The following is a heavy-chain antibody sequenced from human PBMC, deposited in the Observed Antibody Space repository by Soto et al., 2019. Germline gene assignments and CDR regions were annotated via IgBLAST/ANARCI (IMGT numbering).Heavy chain of an antibody. D-gene: IGHD2-8*01. V-gene: IGHV1-18*01. CDR2: ISGYNGDT. J-gene: IGHJ6*02. Sequence: QGQLVQSGPEVKKSGASVKVSCKASGYTFSRYGISWVRQAPGQGLEWMGWISGYNGDTKHAQKVQGRVTMTIDTSTYTAYMELRSLTSDDTAIYYCAKNGQPPYYYYGMDVWGQGTTVTVSS. CDR3: AKNGQPPYYYYGMDV. CDR1: GYTFSRYG.